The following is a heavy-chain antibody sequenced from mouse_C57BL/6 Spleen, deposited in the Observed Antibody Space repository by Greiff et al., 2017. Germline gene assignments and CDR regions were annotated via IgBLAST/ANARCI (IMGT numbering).Heavy chain of an antibody. J-gene: IGHJ3*01. V-gene: IGHV1-55*01. Sequence: LKQPGAELVKPGASVKMSCKASGYTFTSYWITWVKQRPGQGLEWIGDIYPGSGSTNYNEKFKSKATLTVDTSSSTAYMQLSSLTSEDSAVYYCARGYYCGSSAWFAYWGQGTLVTVSA. CDR1: GYTFTSYW. D-gene: IGHD1-1*01. CDR3: ARGYYCGSSAWFAY. CDR2: IYPGSGST.